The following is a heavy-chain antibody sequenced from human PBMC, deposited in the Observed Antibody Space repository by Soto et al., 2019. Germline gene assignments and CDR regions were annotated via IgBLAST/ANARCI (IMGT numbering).Heavy chain of an antibody. V-gene: IGHV1-8*02. CDR2: MNPNSGNT. D-gene: IGHD1-7*01. Sequence: ASVKVSCKASGYTFTSYDINWVRQATGQGLEWMGWMNPNSGNTGYAQKFQGRVTMTRNTSISTAYMELSSLRSEDTAVYYCARVLQGGGTTASGGQGTLVTVSS. J-gene: IGHJ4*02. CDR3: ARVLQGGGTTAS. CDR1: GYTFTSYD.